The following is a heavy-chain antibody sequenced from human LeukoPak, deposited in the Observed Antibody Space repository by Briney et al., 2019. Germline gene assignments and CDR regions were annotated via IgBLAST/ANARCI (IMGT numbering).Heavy chain of an antibody. Sequence: SETLSLTCTVPGGSIRGGGYYWSWIRQHPGMGLEWIVYIYSSGSTSYKPSLKSRVTISLDTSKNQFSLKLTSVTAADTAVYYCARASHYDSSGLYFDYWGQGTLVTVSS. CDR3: ARASHYDSSGLYFDY. V-gene: IGHV4-31*03. D-gene: IGHD3-22*01. CDR1: GGSIRGGGYY. J-gene: IGHJ4*02. CDR2: IYSSGST.